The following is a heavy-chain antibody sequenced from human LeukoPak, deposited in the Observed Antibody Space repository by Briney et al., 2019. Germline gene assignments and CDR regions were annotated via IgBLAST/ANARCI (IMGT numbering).Heavy chain of an antibody. Sequence: GGSLRLSCAASGFTFSSYAMSWVRQAPGKGLEWVSSISSSSSYIYYADSVKGRFTISRDNAKNSLYLQMNSLRAEDTAVYYCARGGYCSSTSCYSNYYYGMDVWGQGTTVTVSS. V-gene: IGHV3-21*01. D-gene: IGHD2-2*02. CDR3: ARGGYCSSTSCYSNYYYGMDV. CDR1: GFTFSSYA. CDR2: ISSSSSYI. J-gene: IGHJ6*02.